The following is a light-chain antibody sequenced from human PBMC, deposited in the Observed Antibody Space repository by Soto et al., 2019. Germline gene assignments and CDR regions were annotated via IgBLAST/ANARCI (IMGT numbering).Light chain of an antibody. J-gene: IGKJ5*01. Sequence: EIVMTQSPATLSVSPGERATLSCRASQSVSSNLAWYQKKPGQAPRLLIYGASTRATGIPARFSGGGSGTDFTLTISRLEPEDFAVYYCQHYGSSPPITFGQGTRLEIK. CDR2: GAS. CDR1: QSVSSN. V-gene: IGKV3-15*01. CDR3: QHYGSSPPIT.